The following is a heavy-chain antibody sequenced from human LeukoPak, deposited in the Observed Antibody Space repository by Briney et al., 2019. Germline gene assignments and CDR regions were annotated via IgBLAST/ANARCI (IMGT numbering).Heavy chain of an antibody. D-gene: IGHD3-22*01. Sequence: PGGSLRLSCAASGFTFSDYYMSWIRQAPGKGLEWVSYISSSGSTIYYADSVKGRFTISRDNAKNSLYLQMNSLRAEDTAVYYCARDYYDGSCYYFDYWGQETLVAVSS. V-gene: IGHV3-11*04. CDR1: GFTFSDYY. CDR2: ISSSGSTI. J-gene: IGHJ4*02. CDR3: ARDYYDGSCYYFDY.